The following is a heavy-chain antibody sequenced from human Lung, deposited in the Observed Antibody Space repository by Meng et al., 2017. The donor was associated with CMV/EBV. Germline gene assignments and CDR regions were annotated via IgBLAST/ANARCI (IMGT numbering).Heavy chain of an antibody. CDR3: VRGSGFLEFPQN. CDR1: GGSVSSGSYY. V-gene: IGHV4-61*01. J-gene: IGHJ4*02. D-gene: IGHD3-3*01. CDR2: IYYSGST. Sequence: CTVSGGSVSSGSYYWSWIRQPPGKGLEWIGYIYYSGSTSYNPSLKSRVTISVDTSKNQFSLKLSSVAAADTAVYYCVRGSGFLEFPQNWGQGTLVTVSS.